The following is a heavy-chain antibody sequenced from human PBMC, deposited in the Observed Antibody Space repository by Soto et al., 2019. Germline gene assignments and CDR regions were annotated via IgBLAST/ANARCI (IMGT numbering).Heavy chain of an antibody. J-gene: IGHJ5*02. CDR1: GFTFSSYS. CDR2: ISSSSSTI. Sequence: EVQLVESGGGLVQPGGSLRLSCAASGFTFSSYSMNWVRQAPGKGLEWVSYISSSSSTIYYADSVKGRFTISRDNAKNSLYLQMNSLRDEDTAVYYCARENYGDYLNWFDPWGQGTLVIVSS. CDR3: ARENYGDYLNWFDP. D-gene: IGHD4-17*01. V-gene: IGHV3-48*02.